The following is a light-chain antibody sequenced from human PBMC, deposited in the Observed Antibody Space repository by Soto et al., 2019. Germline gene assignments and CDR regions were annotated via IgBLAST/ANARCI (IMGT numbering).Light chain of an antibody. CDR3: AAWDDSLSGVV. Sequence: QSVLTQPLSASGTPGQRVTISCSGSRSNLGSNSVNWYQQLPGTAPKLLIYTNNQRPSGVPDRFSGSKSGTSASLAISGLQSEDEADYYCAAWDDSLSGVVFGGGTKLTVL. V-gene: IGLV1-44*01. CDR2: TNN. J-gene: IGLJ2*01. CDR1: RSNLGSNS.